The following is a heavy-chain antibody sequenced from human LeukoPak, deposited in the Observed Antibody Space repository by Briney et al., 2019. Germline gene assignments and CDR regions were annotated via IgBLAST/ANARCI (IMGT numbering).Heavy chain of an antibody. V-gene: IGHV1-69*13. CDR1: GGTFSSYA. CDR2: IIPIFGTA. D-gene: IGHD1-26*01. Sequence: GASVKVSCKASGGTFSSYAISWVRQAPGQGLEWMGGIIPIFGTANYAQKFQGGVTITADESTSTAYMELSSLRSEDTAVYYCARSVWELLHHWFDPWGQGTLVTVSS. J-gene: IGHJ5*02. CDR3: ARSVWELLHHWFDP.